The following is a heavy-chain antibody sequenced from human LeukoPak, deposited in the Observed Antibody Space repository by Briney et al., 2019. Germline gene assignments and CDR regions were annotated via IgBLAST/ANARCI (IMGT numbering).Heavy chain of an antibody. J-gene: IGHJ4*02. Sequence: GGSLRLSCPAPGFTLGVYAMSWVRQAPGKGLEWVGFIRSKAYGGTTEYAASVKGRFTISRDDSKSIAYLQMNSLKTEDTAVYYCTVAALDYWGQGTLVTVSS. CDR3: TVAALDY. CDR1: GFTLGVYA. CDR2: IRSKAYGGTT. D-gene: IGHD6-19*01. V-gene: IGHV3-49*04.